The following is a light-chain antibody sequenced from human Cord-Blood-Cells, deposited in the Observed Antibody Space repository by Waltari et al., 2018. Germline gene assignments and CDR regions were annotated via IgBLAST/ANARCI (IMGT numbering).Light chain of an antibody. CDR1: SSHVCGYNY. CDR2: DVS. J-gene: IGLJ2*01. Sequence: QSALTQPASVSGSHGQSITISCPGTSSHVCGYNYVSCYQQHPGKARQLMTYDVSKRPSGVSNRFSGSKSGNTASLTISGLQAEDEADYYCSSYTSSSTLVCGGGTKLTVL. CDR3: SSYTSSSTLV. V-gene: IGLV2-14*01.